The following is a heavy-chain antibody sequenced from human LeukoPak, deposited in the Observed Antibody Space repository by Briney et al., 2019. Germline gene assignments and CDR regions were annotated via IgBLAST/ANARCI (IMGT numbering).Heavy chain of an antibody. V-gene: IGHV4-34*01. J-gene: IGHJ4*02. CDR3: ARGGDRLFDY. Sequence: SETLSLTCAVYGGSFSGYYWSWIRQPPGKGLEWIGEIHHSKSSNYYPSLKSRVTISVDKSKNQFSLELNSVTAADTAVYYCARGGDRLFDYWGQGILVTVSS. CDR2: IHHSKSS. CDR1: GGSFSGYY. D-gene: IGHD2-21*02.